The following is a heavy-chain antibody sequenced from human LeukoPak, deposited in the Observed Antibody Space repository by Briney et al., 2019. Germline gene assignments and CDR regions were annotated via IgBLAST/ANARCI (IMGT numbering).Heavy chain of an antibody. V-gene: IGHV3-7*01. D-gene: IGHD3-16*01. CDR3: ATERAGERPRPLLSYYYMDV. Sequence: GGSLRLSCAASAFTFSRYWTTWVRQAPGKGLEWVANINEDGSEKYYLDSVRGRFTISRDNAKNSLYLQMNSLRAEDTAVYYCATERAGERPRPLLSYYYMDVWGKGTTVTISS. J-gene: IGHJ6*03. CDR2: INEDGSEK. CDR1: AFTFSRYW.